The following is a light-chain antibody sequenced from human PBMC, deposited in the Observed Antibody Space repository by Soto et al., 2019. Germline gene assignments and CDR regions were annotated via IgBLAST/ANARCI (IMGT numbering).Light chain of an antibody. CDR2: DTS. CDR3: LLLYDDGKV. CDR1: TGTVTSGKY. J-gene: IGLJ3*02. V-gene: IGLV7-46*01. Sequence: QAVVTQEPSMTVSPGGTVTLTCGSSTGTVTSGKYPYWFQQKPGHAPRPLIYDTSDKYSWTPARFSGSLLGGKAALTLSGAQAEDEADYYCLLLYDDGKVFGGGTKLTVL.